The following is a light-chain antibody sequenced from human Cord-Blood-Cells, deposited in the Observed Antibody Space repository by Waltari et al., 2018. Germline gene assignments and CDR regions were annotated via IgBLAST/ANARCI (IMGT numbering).Light chain of an antibody. Sequence: QSALTHPASVSGSPGQSITISCTGTSRAVGGSNYVSWYQQHPGKAPKLMIYEVSNRPSGVSNRFSGSKSGNTASLTISGLQAEDEADYYCSSYTSSSTPHVVFGGGTKLTVL. CDR2: EVS. V-gene: IGLV2-14*01. CDR1: SRAVGGSNY. CDR3: SSYTSSSTPHVV. J-gene: IGLJ2*01.